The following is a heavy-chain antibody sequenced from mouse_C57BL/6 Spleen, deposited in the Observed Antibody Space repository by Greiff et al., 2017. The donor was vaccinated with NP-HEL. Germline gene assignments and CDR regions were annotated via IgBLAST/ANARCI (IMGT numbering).Heavy chain of an antibody. J-gene: IGHJ3*01. D-gene: IGHD1-1*01. CDR3: ANYYGSSYWFAY. CDR1: GYTFTDYE. CDR2: IDPETGGT. Sequence: QVQLKQSGAELVRPGASVTLSCKASGYTFTDYEMYGVKQTPLHGLVWIGAIDPETGGTAYNQKFRCEAILTADKSSSTAFMERRSLTSEDSAVYYCANYYGSSYWFAYWGQGTRVTVAA. V-gene: IGHV1-15*01.